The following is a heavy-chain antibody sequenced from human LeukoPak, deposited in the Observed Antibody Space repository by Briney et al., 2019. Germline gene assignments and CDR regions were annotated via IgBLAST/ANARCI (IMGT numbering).Heavy chain of an antibody. J-gene: IGHJ4*02. CDR1: GYTFTGYY. CDR2: INPNSGGT. V-gene: IGHV1-2*02. Sequence: GASVKVSCKASGYTFTGYYIHWVRQAPGQGLEWMGWINPNSGGTNYAQKFQGRVTMTRDTSISTAYMELSRLRSDDTAVYYCARRAARGGYVGYDYWGQGTLVTVSS. D-gene: IGHD5-12*01. CDR3: ARRAARGGYVGYDY.